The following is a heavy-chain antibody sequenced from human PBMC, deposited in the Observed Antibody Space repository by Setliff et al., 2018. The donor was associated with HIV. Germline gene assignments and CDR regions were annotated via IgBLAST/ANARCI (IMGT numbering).Heavy chain of an antibody. CDR3: GRQAPVPGVAVTPIDY. Sequence: SETLSLTCAVYGGSFSGYYWSWIRQSPGKGLEWIGEINHSGSTKYNPSLKSRVTISVDTSKNQFSLKVTSVTAADTAVYYCGRQAPVPGVAVTPIDYWGQGTLVTVSS. V-gene: IGHV4-34*01. CDR1: GGSFSGYY. D-gene: IGHD3-22*01. CDR2: INHSGST. J-gene: IGHJ4*02.